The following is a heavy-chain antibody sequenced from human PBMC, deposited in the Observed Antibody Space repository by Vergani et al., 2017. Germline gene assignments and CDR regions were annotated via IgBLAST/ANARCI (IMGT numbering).Heavy chain of an antibody. J-gene: IGHJ4*02. D-gene: IGHD6-19*01. Sequence: QVQLVQSGAEVKKPGSSVKVSCKASGHIFTDQYIHWVRQAPGQGLEYMGWINPNSGGTNYAQKFQGRVTMTRDTSISTAYMELSRLRSDDTAVYYCARGQWLPTLSFDYWGQGTLVTVSS. V-gene: IGHV1-2*02. CDR3: ARGQWLPTLSFDY. CDR2: INPNSGGT. CDR1: GHIFTDQY.